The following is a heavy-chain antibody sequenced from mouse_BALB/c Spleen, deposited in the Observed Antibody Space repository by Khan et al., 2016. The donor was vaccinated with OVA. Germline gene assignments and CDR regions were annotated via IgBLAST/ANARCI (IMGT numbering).Heavy chain of an antibody. CDR1: GYTFTDYY. J-gene: IGHJ3*01. D-gene: IGHD1-2*01. CDR3: ARRNYFGYTFAY. Sequence: QVRLQQSGAELARPGASVTLSCKASGYTFTDYYINWVKQRTGQGLEWIGEIYPRSGNTYYNEKFKGKATLTADKSSSIAYMQLSSLTSEDSAVYFCARRNYFGYTFAYWGQGTLVTVSA. V-gene: IGHV1-77*01. CDR2: IYPRSGNT.